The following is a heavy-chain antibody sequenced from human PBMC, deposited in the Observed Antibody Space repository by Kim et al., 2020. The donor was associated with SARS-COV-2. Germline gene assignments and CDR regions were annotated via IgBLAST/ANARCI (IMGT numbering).Heavy chain of an antibody. Sequence: GGSLRLSCAASGFTFSSYSMNWVRQAPGKGLEWVSSISSSSSYIYYADSVKGRFTISRDNAKNSLYLQMNSLRAEDTAVYYCARGVAFEGSTGAYYDFWSGYLPYYYYGMDVWGQGTTVTVSS. CDR3: ARGVAFEGSTGAYYDFWSGYLPYYYYGMDV. V-gene: IGHV3-21*01. CDR1: GFTFSSYS. D-gene: IGHD3-3*01. CDR2: ISSSSSYI. J-gene: IGHJ6*02.